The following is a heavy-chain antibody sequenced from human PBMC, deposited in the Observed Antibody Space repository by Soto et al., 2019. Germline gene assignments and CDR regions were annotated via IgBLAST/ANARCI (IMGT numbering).Heavy chain of an antibody. J-gene: IGHJ3*02. D-gene: IGHD3-22*01. CDR2: INPKSGGT. Sequence: ASVKVSCKASGYTFTDYYIHWVRQAPGQGLEWIGWINPKSGGTSYAQKFQGRVAMARDTSLTTAYMALSSLRSDDAAVYYCASWYYDTRGHEAFDIWDQGTMVTVSS. V-gene: IGHV1-2*02. CDR3: ASWYYDTRGHEAFDI. CDR1: GYTFTDYY.